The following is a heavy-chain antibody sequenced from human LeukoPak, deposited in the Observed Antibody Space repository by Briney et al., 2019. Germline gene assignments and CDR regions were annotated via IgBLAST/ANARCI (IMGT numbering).Heavy chain of an antibody. CDR1: GFTFSSYA. Sequence: GGSLRLSCTASGFTFSSYAMTWVRQAPGKGLEWVSGISISGASTYYADSVKGRFTISRDNSKNTLYLQMNSLRAEDTAVYYCARVIDSYGQGDIWGQGTMVTVSS. CDR2: ISISGAST. D-gene: IGHD5-18*01. CDR3: ARVIDSYGQGDI. V-gene: IGHV3-23*01. J-gene: IGHJ3*02.